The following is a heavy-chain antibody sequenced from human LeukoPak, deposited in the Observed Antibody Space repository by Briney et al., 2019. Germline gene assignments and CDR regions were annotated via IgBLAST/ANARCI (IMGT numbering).Heavy chain of an antibody. CDR3: AKGTGYYYYYMDV. CDR2: IRYDGSNK. D-gene: IGHD3-10*01. Sequence: GGSLRLSCAASGFTFSSYGMHWVRQAPGKGLEWVAFIRYDGSNKYYADSVKGRFTISRDNSKNTLYLQMNSLRAEDTAVYYCAKGTGYYYYYMDVWGKGTTVTVSS. CDR1: GFTFSSYG. J-gene: IGHJ6*03. V-gene: IGHV3-30*02.